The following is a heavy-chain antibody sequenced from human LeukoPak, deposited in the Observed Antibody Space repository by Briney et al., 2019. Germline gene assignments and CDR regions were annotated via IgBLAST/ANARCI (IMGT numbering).Heavy chain of an antibody. Sequence: GGSLRLSCAASGFTFSSYAMSWVRQAPGKGLEWVSAISGSGGSTYYADSVKGRFTISRDNSKNTLYLQMNSLRAEDTAVYYCAKDSHYYGSGSYYKNWFDPWGQGTLVTVSS. CDR3: AKDSHYYGSGSYYKNWFDP. V-gene: IGHV3-23*01. D-gene: IGHD3-10*01. J-gene: IGHJ5*02. CDR2: ISGSGGST. CDR1: GFTFSSYA.